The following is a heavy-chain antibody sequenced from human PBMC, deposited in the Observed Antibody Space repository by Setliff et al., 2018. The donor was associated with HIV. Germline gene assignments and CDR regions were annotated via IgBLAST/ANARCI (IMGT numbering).Heavy chain of an antibody. J-gene: IGHJ6*03. CDR1: GDSISSGGYY. V-gene: IGHV4-61*08. D-gene: IGHD3-22*01. CDR2: IYYSGST. CDR3: ARVTYYYDSSGFYYYYYYYMDV. Sequence: SETLSLTCTVSGDSISSGGYYWSWIRQSPGKGLEWIGYIYYSGSTNYNPSLKSRVTISVDTSKNQFSLKLSSVTAADTAVYYCARVTYYYDSSGFYYYYYYYMDVWGKGTTVTVSS.